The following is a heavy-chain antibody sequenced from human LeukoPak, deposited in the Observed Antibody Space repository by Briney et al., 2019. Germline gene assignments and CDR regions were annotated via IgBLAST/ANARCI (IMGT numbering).Heavy chain of an antibody. CDR1: GGSLSSGDYH. Sequence: SETLSLTCTVSGGSLSSGDYHWSWIRQPPGKGLEWIGYIYYSGSTYYNPSLKSRVTISVDTSKNQFSLKLSSVTAADTAVYYCARSVDTAMVSGMDVWGQGTTVTVSS. D-gene: IGHD5-18*01. CDR3: ARSVDTAMVSGMDV. CDR2: IYYSGST. J-gene: IGHJ6*02. V-gene: IGHV4-30-4*01.